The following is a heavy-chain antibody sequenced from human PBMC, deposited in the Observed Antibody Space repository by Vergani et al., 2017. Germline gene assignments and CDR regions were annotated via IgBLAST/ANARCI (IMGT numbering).Heavy chain of an antibody. D-gene: IGHD1-7*01. Sequence: QVQLVESGGGVVQPGRSLRLSCAASGFTFSSYAMHWVRQAPGKGLEWVAVISYDGSNKYYSDSVKGRFTISRDNSKNTLYLQMNSLRAEDTAVYYCARGTTYNWNYLYWFDPWGQGTLVTVSS. V-gene: IGHV3-30*04. J-gene: IGHJ5*02. CDR2: ISYDGSNK. CDR3: ARGTTYNWNYLYWFDP. CDR1: GFTFSSYA.